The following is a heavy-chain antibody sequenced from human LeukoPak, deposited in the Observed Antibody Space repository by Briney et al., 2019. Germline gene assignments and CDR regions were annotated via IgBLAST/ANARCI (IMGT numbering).Heavy chain of an antibody. Sequence: SETLSLTCTVSGGSISSYYWSWIRQPPGKGLEWIGEINHSGSTNYNPSLKSRVTISVDTSKNQFSLKLSSVTAADTAVYYCARRRDSSGYYSDYWGQGTLVTVSS. CDR2: INHSGST. CDR1: GGSISSYY. J-gene: IGHJ4*02. CDR3: ARRRDSSGYYSDY. D-gene: IGHD3-22*01. V-gene: IGHV4-34*01.